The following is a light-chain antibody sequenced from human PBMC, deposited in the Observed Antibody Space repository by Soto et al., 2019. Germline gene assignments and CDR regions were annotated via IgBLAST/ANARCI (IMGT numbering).Light chain of an antibody. CDR3: QHYNSYSEA. J-gene: IGKJ1*01. CDR2: KAS. CDR1: QTISSW. Sequence: DIQMTQAPSTLAGSGGDIVTITCRPSQTISSWLAWYQQKPGQAHKLLNYKASTLQSRGPSRFSGSGYGTEFTLNISSLQPDDFATYYCQHYNSYSEALGQGTKVDIK. V-gene: IGKV1-5*03.